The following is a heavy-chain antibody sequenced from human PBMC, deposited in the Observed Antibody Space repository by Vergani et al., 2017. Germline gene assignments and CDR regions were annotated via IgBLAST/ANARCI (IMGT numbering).Heavy chain of an antibody. CDR1: GFTVSSNY. CDR3: AKDLSRAVTSLGWFDP. V-gene: IGHV3-66*03. CDR2: IYSGGST. D-gene: IGHD6-19*01. Sequence: EVQLVESGGGLIQPGGSLRLSCAASGFTVSSNYMSWVRQAPGKGLEWVSVIYSGGSTYYADSVKGRFTISRDNSKNTLYLQMNSLRAEDTAVYYCAKDLSRAVTSLGWFDPWGQGTLVTVSS. J-gene: IGHJ5*02.